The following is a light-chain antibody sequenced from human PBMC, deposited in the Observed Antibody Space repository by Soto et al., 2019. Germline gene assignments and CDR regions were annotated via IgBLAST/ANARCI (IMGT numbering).Light chain of an antibody. CDR2: GAS. J-gene: IGKJ1*01. CDR1: QRVNTN. CDR3: QHYNNWPPWT. Sequence: EIVVTHSPATLSVSPGERATLSCRASQRVNTNLAWYQQKPGQAPRLLIYGASIRATGIPARFSGSGSGTEFTLTISSLQSEDFAVYYCQHYNNWPPWTFGQGTKVHIK. V-gene: IGKV3-15*01.